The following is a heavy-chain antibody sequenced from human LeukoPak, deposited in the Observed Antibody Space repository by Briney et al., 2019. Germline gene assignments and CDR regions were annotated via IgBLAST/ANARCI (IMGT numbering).Heavy chain of an antibody. Sequence: GGSLRLSCAASGFTFSSYAMSWVRQTPGKGLEWVSGISGSGGNTYYADSVKGRFTISRDNSKNTLNLQMNSLRAEDTAVYYCAKAYYYASGSYYQAFDYWGQGALVTVSS. D-gene: IGHD3-10*01. CDR1: GFTFSSYA. V-gene: IGHV3-23*01. CDR2: ISGSGGNT. J-gene: IGHJ4*02. CDR3: AKAYYYASGSYYQAFDY.